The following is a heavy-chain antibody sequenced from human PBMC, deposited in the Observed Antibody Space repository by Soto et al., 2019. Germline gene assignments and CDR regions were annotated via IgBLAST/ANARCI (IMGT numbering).Heavy chain of an antibody. CDR1: GGSISSYY. CDR3: ARLNYGDYCIDY. D-gene: IGHD4-17*01. Sequence: SETLSLTCTVSGGSISSYYWSWIRQPPGKGLEWIGYIYYSGSTNYNPSLKSRVTISVDTSKNQFSLKLSSVTAADTAVYYCARLNYGDYCIDYWGQGTLVTVSS. V-gene: IGHV4-59*08. CDR2: IYYSGST. J-gene: IGHJ4*02.